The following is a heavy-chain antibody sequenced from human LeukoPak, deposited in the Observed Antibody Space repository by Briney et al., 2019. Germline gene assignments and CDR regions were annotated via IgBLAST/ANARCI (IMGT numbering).Heavy chain of an antibody. J-gene: IGHJ6*02. V-gene: IGHV1-69*01. D-gene: IGHD2-15*01. Sequence: SVKVSYKASGGTFSSYAISWVRQAPGQGLEWMGGITPIFGTANYAQKFQGRVTITADESTSTAYMELSSLRSEDTAVYYCATTTGRYCSGGSCYVLGYYYGMDVWGQGTTVTVSS. CDR1: GGTFSSYA. CDR3: ATTTGRYCSGGSCYVLGYYYGMDV. CDR2: ITPIFGTA.